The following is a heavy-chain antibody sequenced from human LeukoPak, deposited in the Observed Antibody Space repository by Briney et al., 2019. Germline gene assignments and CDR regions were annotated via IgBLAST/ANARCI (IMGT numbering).Heavy chain of an antibody. J-gene: IGHJ4*02. V-gene: IGHV5-51*01. CDR1: GYSFTSYW. CDR3: ARHEGGSRFDY. CDR2: IYPGDPDT. D-gene: IGHD5-12*01. Sequence: GESLQICCKGSGYSFTSYWIGWVRQMPGKGLEWMGIIYPGDPDTSCRPSFQGQVPSSPYQSLSTAYLQWSSLKASDTAMYYCARHEGGSRFDYWGQGTLVTVSS.